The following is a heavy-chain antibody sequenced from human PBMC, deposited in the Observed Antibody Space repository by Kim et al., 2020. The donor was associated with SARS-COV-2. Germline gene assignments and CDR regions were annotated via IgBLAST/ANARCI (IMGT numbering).Heavy chain of an antibody. CDR2: ISGSGGST. Sequence: GGSLRLSCAASGFTFSSYAMSWVRQAPGKGLEWVSAISGSGGSTYYADSVKGRFTISRDNSKNTLYLQMNSLRAEDTAVYYCAKQGSGATHPKYYYYGMDVWGQGTTVTVSS. V-gene: IGHV3-23*01. CDR1: GFTFSSYA. CDR3: AKQGSGATHPKYYYYGMDV. J-gene: IGHJ6*02.